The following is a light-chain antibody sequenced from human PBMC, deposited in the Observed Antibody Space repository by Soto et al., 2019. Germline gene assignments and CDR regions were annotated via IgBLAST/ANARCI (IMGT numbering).Light chain of an antibody. CDR3: QQYGISSFT. CDR1: QRVTSNY. V-gene: IGKV3-20*01. Sequence: EIVLTQSPGTLSLSPGERATPSCRASQRVTSNYLAWYQQKPGQAPRLLIYGASSRATAIPDRFSGSGSGTDFTLTISRLEPEDFAVYYCQQYGISSFTFGQGTKLEIK. CDR2: GAS. J-gene: IGKJ2*01.